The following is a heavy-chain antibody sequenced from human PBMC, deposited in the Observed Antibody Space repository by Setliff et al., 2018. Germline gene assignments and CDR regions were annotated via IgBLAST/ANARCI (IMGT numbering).Heavy chain of an antibody. Sequence: SLRLSCETSGFPLYTYDMNWVRQAPGKALEWISFISHGGATKYYADSVKGRFTISRDNAKNSVFLDMNSLRVDDTATYYCARDRLTSARYWTSDYWGQGTLVTVSS. D-gene: IGHD2-8*02. CDR2: ISHGGATK. V-gene: IGHV3-48*01. J-gene: IGHJ4*02. CDR3: ARDRLTSARYWTSDY. CDR1: GFPLYTYD.